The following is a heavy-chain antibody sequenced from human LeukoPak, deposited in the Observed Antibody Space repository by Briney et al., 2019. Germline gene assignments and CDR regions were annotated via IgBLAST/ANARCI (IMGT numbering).Heavy chain of an antibody. CDR3: AGTGIAVAGTWDYFDY. D-gene: IGHD6-19*01. CDR2: IYTSGST. V-gene: IGHV4-61*02. Sequence: KPSETLSLTCTVSGGSISSGGYYWSWIRQPAGKGLEWIGRIYTSGSTNYNPSLKSRVTMSVDTSKNQFSLKLSSVAAADTAVYYCAGTGIAVAGTWDYFDYWGQGTLVTVSS. CDR1: GGSISSGGYY. J-gene: IGHJ4*02.